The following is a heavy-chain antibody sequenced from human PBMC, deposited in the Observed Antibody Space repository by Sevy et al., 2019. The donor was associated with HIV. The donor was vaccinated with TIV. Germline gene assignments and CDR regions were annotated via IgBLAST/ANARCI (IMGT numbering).Heavy chain of an antibody. CDR3: ARSKRAYDFTYYYYGMDV. V-gene: IGHV4-61*01. CDR2: IYYSGST. J-gene: IGHJ6*02. Sequence: SDTLSLTCTVSGGSVSSGSYYWSWIRQPPGKGLEWIGYIYYSGSTNYNPSLKSRVTISVDTSKNQFSLKLSSVTAADTAVYYCARSKRAYDFTYYYYGMDVWGQGTTVTVSS. CDR1: GGSVSSGSYY. D-gene: IGHD3-3*01.